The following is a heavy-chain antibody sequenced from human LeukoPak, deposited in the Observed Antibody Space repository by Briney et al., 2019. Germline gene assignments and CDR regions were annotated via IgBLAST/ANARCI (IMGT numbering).Heavy chain of an antibody. Sequence: SETQSLTCTVSGDSISTYYWNWIRQPPGRGLEWIGQVYYSGTTNYNPSLQSRVTISPDTSKNQFSLTLASVTAADTAVYYCVRRRYYDSDGFWYYFDYWGQGTLVTVSS. CDR1: GDSISTYY. V-gene: IGHV4-59*08. J-gene: IGHJ4*02. CDR2: VYYSGTT. CDR3: VRRRYYDSDGFWYYFDY. D-gene: IGHD3-22*01.